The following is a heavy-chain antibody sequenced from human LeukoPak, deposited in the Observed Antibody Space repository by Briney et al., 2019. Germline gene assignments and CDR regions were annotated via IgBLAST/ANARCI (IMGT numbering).Heavy chain of an antibody. D-gene: IGHD1-26*01. Sequence: GGSLRPSCAASGFTFSSYEMNWVRQVPGKGLEWVSYISSSGSTIYYADSVKGRSTISRDNAKNSLYLQMNSLRAEDTAVYYCARDMGGYFDLWGRGTLVTVSS. CDR1: GFTFSSYE. CDR3: ARDMGGYFDL. J-gene: IGHJ2*01. CDR2: ISSSGSTI. V-gene: IGHV3-48*03.